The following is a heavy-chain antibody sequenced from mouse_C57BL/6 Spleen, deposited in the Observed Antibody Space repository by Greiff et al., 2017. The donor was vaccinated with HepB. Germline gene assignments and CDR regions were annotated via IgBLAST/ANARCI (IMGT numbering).Heavy chain of an antibody. J-gene: IGHJ3*01. CDR3: ARHDYDGAWFAY. CDR1: GYTFTSYW. V-gene: IGHV1-55*01. Sequence: QVQLKQPGAELVKPGASVKMSCKASGYTFTSYWITWVKPRPGQGLEWIGDIYPGSGSTNYNEKFKSKATLTVDTSSSTSYMQLSSLTSEDSAVYYCARHDYDGAWFAYWGQGTLVTVSA. D-gene: IGHD2-4*01. CDR2: IYPGSGST.